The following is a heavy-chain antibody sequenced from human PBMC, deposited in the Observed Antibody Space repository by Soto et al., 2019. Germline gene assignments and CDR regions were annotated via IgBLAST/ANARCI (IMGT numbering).Heavy chain of an antibody. Sequence: SVKVSCKASGGTFSSYTISWVRQAPGQGLEWMGRIIPILGIANYAQKFQGRVTITADKSTSTAYMELSSLRSEDTAVYYCAYCSSTSCYLNFYMDVWGTGTTVTVSS. D-gene: IGHD2-2*01. CDR2: IIPILGIA. CDR1: GGTFSSYT. J-gene: IGHJ6*03. CDR3: AYCSSTSCYLNFYMDV. V-gene: IGHV1-69*02.